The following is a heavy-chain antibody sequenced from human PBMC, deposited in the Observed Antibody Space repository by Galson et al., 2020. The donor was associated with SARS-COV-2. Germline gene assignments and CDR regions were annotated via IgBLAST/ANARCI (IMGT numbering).Heavy chain of an antibody. Sequence: GESLKISCATSGFNFSSYAMSWVRPAPGKGLEWVSTNRGSGGSTYYADSAKGRLTISRDNSKNTLYLQMNSLRAEDTAVYYCAKGGPIVVVPAFSYYYGMDVWGQGTTVTVSS. D-gene: IGHD2-2*01. CDR2: NRGSGGST. V-gene: IGHV3-23*01. CDR1: GFNFSSYA. CDR3: AKGGPIVVVPAFSYYYGMDV. J-gene: IGHJ6*02.